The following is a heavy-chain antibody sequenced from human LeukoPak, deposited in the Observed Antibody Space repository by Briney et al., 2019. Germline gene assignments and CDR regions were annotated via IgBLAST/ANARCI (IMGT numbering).Heavy chain of an antibody. CDR2: IYYSGST. CDR3: ARGYYDFWSGYYKDAFDI. CDR1: GGSISSYY. Sequence: SETLSLTCTVSGGSISSYYWSWIRQPPGKGLEWIGYIYYSGSTNYNPSLKGRVTISVDTSKNQFSLKLSSVTAADTAVYYCARGYYDFWSGYYKDAFDIWGQGTMVTVSS. J-gene: IGHJ3*02. V-gene: IGHV4-59*01. D-gene: IGHD3-3*01.